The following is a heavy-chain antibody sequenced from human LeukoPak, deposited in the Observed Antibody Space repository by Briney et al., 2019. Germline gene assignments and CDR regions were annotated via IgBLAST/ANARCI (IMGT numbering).Heavy chain of an antibody. J-gene: IGHJ4*02. Sequence: GGSLRLSCAASGFIFSDYNMNWVRQAPGKGLEWISYISSSSNTKYYAASVKGRFTISRDNAKNSLYLQMSSLRAEDTAVYYCARRAGAYSHPYDYWGQGTLVTVSS. D-gene: IGHD4/OR15-4a*01. CDR2: ISSSSNTK. CDR1: GFIFSDYN. V-gene: IGHV3-48*01. CDR3: ARRAGAYSHPYDY.